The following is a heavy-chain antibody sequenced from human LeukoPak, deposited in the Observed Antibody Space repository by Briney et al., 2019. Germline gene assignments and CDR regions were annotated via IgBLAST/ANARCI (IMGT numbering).Heavy chain of an antibody. V-gene: IGHV1-18*01. CDR3: AREGYCSGGICYSTMNWFDP. Sequence: GASVKVSCKASGYRFTRYGIIWVRQAPGHGLEWMGWISAYNGNTNYAHNVQGRVTLTTDTSTSTAYMELRSLRSDDTAVYYCAREGYCSGGICYSTMNWFDPWGQGTLVTVSS. D-gene: IGHD2-15*01. CDR1: GYRFTRYG. CDR2: ISAYNGNT. J-gene: IGHJ5*02.